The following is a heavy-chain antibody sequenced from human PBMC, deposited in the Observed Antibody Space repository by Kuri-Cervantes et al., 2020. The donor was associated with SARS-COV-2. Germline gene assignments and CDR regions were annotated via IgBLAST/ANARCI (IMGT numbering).Heavy chain of an antibody. J-gene: IGHJ6*03. CDR1: GGSFSDYS. Sequence: SETLSLTCAVFGGSFSDYSWRWIRQPPEKGLEWIGDINHSGNANYNPSFKSRVTISVDTSKNQFSLRLSSVIAADTAVYYYARGREGVEPATVLGLGFYYYYLMDVWGRGTTVTVSS. V-gene: IGHV4-34*01. D-gene: IGHD2-2*02. CDR2: INHSGNA. CDR3: ARGREGVEPATVLGLGFYYYYLMDV.